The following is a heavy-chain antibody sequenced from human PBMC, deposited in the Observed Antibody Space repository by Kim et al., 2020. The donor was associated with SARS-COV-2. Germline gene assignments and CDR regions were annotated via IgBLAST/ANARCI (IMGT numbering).Heavy chain of an antibody. CDR1: GFTFSSYA. J-gene: IGHJ5*02. D-gene: IGHD3-10*01. CDR3: ARAHQDYGSGSYYKPPPLVDSGFDP. Sequence: GGSLRLSCAASGFTFSSYAMHWVRQAPGKGLEWVAVISYDGSNKYYADSVKGRFTISRDNSKNTLYLQMNSLRAEDTAVYYCARAHQDYGSGSYYKPPPLVDSGFDPWGQGTLVTVSS. CDR2: ISYDGSNK. V-gene: IGHV3-30*04.